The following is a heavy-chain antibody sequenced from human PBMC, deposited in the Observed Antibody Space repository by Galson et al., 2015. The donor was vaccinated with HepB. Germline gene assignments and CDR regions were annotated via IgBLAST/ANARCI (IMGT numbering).Heavy chain of an antibody. Sequence: SLRLSCAASGFTFSSYAMSWVRQAPGKGLEWVSAISGSGGNTYYADSVKGRFTISRDNSKNTPYLQMNSLRAEDTAVYYCAKAWDGFPHNNWFDPWGQGTLVTVSS. V-gene: IGHV3-23*01. J-gene: IGHJ5*02. CDR1: GFTFSSYA. CDR3: AKAWDGFPHNNWFDP. D-gene: IGHD1-26*01. CDR2: ISGSGGNT.